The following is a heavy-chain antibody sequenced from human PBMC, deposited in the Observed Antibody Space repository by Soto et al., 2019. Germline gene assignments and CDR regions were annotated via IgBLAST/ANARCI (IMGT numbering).Heavy chain of an antibody. CDR3: AKITSDRVDIAAAGEDY. CDR2: IYTSGST. J-gene: IGHJ4*02. CDR1: GGSISSYY. V-gene: IGHV4-4*07. Sequence: SATLSLTCTVSGGSISSYYWSWIRQPAGKGLEWIGRIYTSGSTNYNPSLKSRVTMSVDTSKNQFSLKLSSVTAADTAVYYCAKITSDRVDIAAAGEDYWGQGTLVTVSS. D-gene: IGHD6-13*01.